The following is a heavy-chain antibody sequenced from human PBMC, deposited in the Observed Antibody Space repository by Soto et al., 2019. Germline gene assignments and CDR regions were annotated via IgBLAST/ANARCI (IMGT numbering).Heavy chain of an antibody. D-gene: IGHD6-19*01. CDR1: GGSVSGYY. V-gene: IGHV4-34*01. CDR3: ARSSQYSTVAGTRFSSYYYYGMDV. J-gene: IGHJ6*02. Sequence: LSLTCAVYGGSVSGYYWGWIRQPPGKGLEWIGEINHSGSTNYNPSLKSRVTISVDTSKNQFSLKLSSVTAADTAVYYCARSSQYSTVAGTRFSSYYYYGMDVWGQGTTVTVSS. CDR2: INHSGST.